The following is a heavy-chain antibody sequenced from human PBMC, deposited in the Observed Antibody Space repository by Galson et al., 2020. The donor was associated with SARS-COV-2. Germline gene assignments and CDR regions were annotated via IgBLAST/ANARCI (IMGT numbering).Heavy chain of an antibody. V-gene: IGHV3-43D*03. J-gene: IGHJ3*02. Sequence: GESLKISCAASGFTFDDYAMHWVRQAPGKGLEWVSLISWDGGSTYYADSVKGRFTISRDNSKNSLYLQMNSLRAEDTALYYCAKEYYYDSSGYPGAFDIWGQGTMVTVSS. CDR1: GFTFDDYA. CDR2: ISWDGGST. CDR3: AKEYYYDSSGYPGAFDI. D-gene: IGHD3-22*01.